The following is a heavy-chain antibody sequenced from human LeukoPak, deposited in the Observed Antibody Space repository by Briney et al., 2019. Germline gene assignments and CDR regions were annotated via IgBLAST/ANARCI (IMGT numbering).Heavy chain of an antibody. V-gene: IGHV4-4*07. J-gene: IGHJ4*02. CDR1: GGSISNDY. CDR3: ARGGTYGSGRNQHTTLDY. D-gene: IGHD3-10*01. Sequence: SETLSLTCTVSGGSISNDYWSWIRQAAGKELEWIGRIYTRGSTNYNPSLKRRVTISLDNSKKQFYLNLNSVTAADTAVYYCARGGTYGSGRNQHTTLDYWGQGILVTVSS. CDR2: IYTRGST.